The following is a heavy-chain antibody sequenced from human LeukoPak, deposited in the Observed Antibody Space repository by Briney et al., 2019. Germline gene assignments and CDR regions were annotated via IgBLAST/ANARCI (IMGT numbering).Heavy chain of an antibody. CDR2: IYPDDSDT. CDR3: ARQAYSSSFDAFDI. V-gene: IGHV5-51*01. J-gene: IGHJ3*02. CDR1: GYSFTSYW. Sequence: GASLQISCKGSGYSFTSYWIGWVRQMPGKGLEWMGIIYPDDSDTNYSPSFRGQVTMSVDKSITTAFLQWSTLKASDTAMYYCARQAYSSSFDAFDIWGQGTMVIVSS. D-gene: IGHD6-13*01.